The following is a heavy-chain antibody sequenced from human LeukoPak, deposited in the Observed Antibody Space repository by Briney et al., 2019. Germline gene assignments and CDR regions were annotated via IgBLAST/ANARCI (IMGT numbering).Heavy chain of an antibody. D-gene: IGHD3-16*01. CDR3: ARGATGFDY. V-gene: IGHV3-48*02. J-gene: IGHJ4*02. CDR2: ISSRSSAI. CDR1: GFTFSSYA. Sequence: GGSLRLSCAASGFTFSSYAMNWVRQAPGKGLEWVSYISSRSSAIYYADSVKGRFTISRDNAKSSLYLQMNSLRDEDTAVYYCARGATGFDYWGQGTLVTVSS.